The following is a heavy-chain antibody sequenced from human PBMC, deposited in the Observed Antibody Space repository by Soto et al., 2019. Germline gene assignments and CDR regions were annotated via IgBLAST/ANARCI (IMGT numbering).Heavy chain of an antibody. J-gene: IGHJ3*02. CDR2: IWNDGSNK. CDR3: ARDMDKAMVSNAFDI. CDR1: GFTFSSQG. V-gene: IGHV3-33*01. Sequence: XESLRLSCAASGFTFSSQGMHWVRQAPGKGLEWVALIWNDGSNKYYVDSVKGRFTISRDNSKNTLYLQMHSLRAEDTAVYHCARDMDKAMVSNAFDIWGQGTMVTVSS. D-gene: IGHD5-18*01.